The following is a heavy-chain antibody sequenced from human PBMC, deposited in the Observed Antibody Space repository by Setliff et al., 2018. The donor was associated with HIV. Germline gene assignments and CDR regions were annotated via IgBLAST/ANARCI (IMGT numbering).Heavy chain of an antibody. J-gene: IGHJ4*02. D-gene: IGHD3-3*01. CDR3: ARSPVTYTSSFVILEYYFDS. V-gene: IGHV5-51*01. CDR1: GYTFNIYY. Sequence: PGESLKISCQASGYTFNIYYIAWVRQVPGKGLEWMGIVYPADSDSRYSPSFQGQVTISADKSISTAYLQWSSLKASDTAIYYCARSPVTYTSSFVILEYYFDSWGQGTLVTVSS. CDR2: VYPADSDS.